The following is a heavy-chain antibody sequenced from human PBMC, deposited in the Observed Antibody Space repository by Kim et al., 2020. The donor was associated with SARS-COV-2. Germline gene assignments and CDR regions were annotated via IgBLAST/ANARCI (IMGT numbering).Heavy chain of an antibody. J-gene: IGHJ4*02. D-gene: IGHD2-15*01. CDR3: ARPLGYCSGGSCNTFHL. CDR2: INPGGGSA. Sequence: ASVKVSCKGSGDTFTNYYTHWVRQAPGQGLEWMGVINPGGGSANYAQKFQGRVTMTRDTSTSTVYMELSSLRSEDTAVYYCARPLGYCSGGSCNTFHLWGQGTLVTVSS. V-gene: IGHV1-46*01. CDR1: GDTFTNYY.